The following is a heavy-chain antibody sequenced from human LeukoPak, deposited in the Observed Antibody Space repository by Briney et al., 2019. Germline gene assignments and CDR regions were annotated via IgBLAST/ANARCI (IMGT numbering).Heavy chain of an antibody. D-gene: IGHD3-10*01. CDR2: IIPIFGTA. CDR3: ARSDYYGSGSYSYYFDY. V-gene: IGHV1-69*13. Sequence: ASVKVSCKASGGTFSSYAISWVRQAPGQGLEGMGGIIPIFGTANYAQKFQGRVTITADESTSTAYMELSSLRSEDTAVYYCARSDYYGSGSYSYYFDYWGQGTLVTVSS. CDR1: GGTFSSYA. J-gene: IGHJ4*02.